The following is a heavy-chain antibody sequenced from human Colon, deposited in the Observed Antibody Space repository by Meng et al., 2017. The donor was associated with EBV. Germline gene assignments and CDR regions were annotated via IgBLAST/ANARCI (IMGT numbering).Heavy chain of an antibody. CDR2: LIPVLNKA. CDR3: ARGRGNQPLFDF. CDR1: GGSFSTYT. D-gene: IGHD2/OR15-2a*01. V-gene: IGHV1-69*10. J-gene: IGHJ4*02. Sequence: QVQLVQSGAEVKKPGSSVKVACKTSGGSFSTYTFSWVRQAPGQGLEWMGGLIPVLNKAKSAPRFQDRVTFTADETTTTAYMELSSLTFEDTAVYFCARGRGNQPLFDFWGQGTLVTVFS.